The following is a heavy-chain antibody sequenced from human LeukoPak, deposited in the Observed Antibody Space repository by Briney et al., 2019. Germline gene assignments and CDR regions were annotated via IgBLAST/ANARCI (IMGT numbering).Heavy chain of an antibody. CDR3: AAPSGYDFWSGYSPMDV. V-gene: IGHV1-58*01. D-gene: IGHD3-3*01. J-gene: IGHJ6*03. Sequence: ASVKVSCKASGFTFTSSAVQWVRQARGQRLEWIGWIVVGSGNTNYAQKFQERVTITRDMSTSTAYMELSSLRSEDTAVYYCAAPSGYDFWSGYSPMDVWGKGTTVTVSS. CDR2: IVVGSGNT. CDR1: GFTFTSSA.